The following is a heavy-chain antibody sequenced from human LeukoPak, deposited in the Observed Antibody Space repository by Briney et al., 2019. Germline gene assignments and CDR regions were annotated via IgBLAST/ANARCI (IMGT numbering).Heavy chain of an antibody. J-gene: IGHJ6*02. Sequence: GGSLRLSCAASGFTFSSFGMNWVRQAPGEGLEWVSYISDSSSLTYYADSVKGRFTISRDNAKNSLSLQLNSLRDEDTAVYFCAKVIRGGYGMDVWGQGTTVTVSS. CDR3: AKVIRGGYGMDV. D-gene: IGHD3-10*01. CDR1: GFTFSSFG. CDR2: ISDSSSLT. V-gene: IGHV3-48*02.